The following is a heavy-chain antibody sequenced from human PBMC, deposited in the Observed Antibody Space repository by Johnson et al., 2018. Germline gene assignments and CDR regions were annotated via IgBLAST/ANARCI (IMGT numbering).Heavy chain of an antibody. CDR2: ISGSGGST. Sequence: VQLVESGGGLVQPGGSLRLSCAASGFSFSSYAMTWVRQAPGKGLEWVSAISGSGGSTYYADSVKGRFTISRDNSKNTLYLQMNRLRGEDTAVYYCAKEGVMEWEYYGPFQYWGPGTLVTVSS. V-gene: IGHV3-23*04. CDR1: GFSFSSYA. D-gene: IGHD1-26*01. CDR3: AKEGVMEWEYYGPFQY. J-gene: IGHJ1*01.